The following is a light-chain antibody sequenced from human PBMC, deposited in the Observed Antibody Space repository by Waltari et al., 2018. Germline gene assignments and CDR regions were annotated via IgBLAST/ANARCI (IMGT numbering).Light chain of an antibody. J-gene: IGKJ4*01. V-gene: IGKV1-5*03. CDR1: QSISNW. CDR2: KAS. CDR3: QQYNSYSLLT. Sequence: DIQMTQSPSTLSASVGDRVTITCRASQSISNWLAWYQQKPGKDPKLLIYKASTLASGVPSRFSGSGSGTEFTLTISSLQPDDFATYYCQQYNSYSLLTFGGGTKVEIK.